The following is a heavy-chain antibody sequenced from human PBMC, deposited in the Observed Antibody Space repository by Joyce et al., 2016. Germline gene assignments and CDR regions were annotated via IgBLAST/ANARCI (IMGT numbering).Heavy chain of an antibody. CDR2: IYYTGST. J-gene: IGHJ4*02. CDR3: ARVTWFGDKGFDY. Sequence: QVQLQESGPGLVKPSQTLSLTCSVSGGSISSGDYYWSWIRQPPGKGLAWIGYIYYTGSTDYNLSLKSRITMSVDTSKNQFSLKLSSVTAADTAVYYCARVTWFGDKGFDYWGQGTLVTVSS. CDR1: GGSISSGDYY. D-gene: IGHD3-10*01. V-gene: IGHV4-30-4*01.